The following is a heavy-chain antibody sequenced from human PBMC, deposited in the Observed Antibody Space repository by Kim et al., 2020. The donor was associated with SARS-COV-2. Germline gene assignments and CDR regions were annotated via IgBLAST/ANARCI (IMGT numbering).Heavy chain of an antibody. V-gene: IGHV4-34*01. CDR2: INHSGST. CDR1: GGSFSGYY. J-gene: IGHJ5*02. D-gene: IGHD3-10*01. Sequence: SETLSLTCAVYGGSFSGYYWSWIRQPPGKGLEWIGEINHSGSTNYNPSLKSRVTISVDTSKNQFSLKLSSVTAADTAVYYCARGRLLWHNWFDPWGQGTLVTVSS. CDR3: ARGRLLWHNWFDP.